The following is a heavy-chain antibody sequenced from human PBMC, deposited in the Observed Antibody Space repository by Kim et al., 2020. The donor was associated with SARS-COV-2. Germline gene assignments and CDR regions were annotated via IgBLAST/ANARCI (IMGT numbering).Heavy chain of an antibody. J-gene: IGHJ4*02. V-gene: IGHV1-8*01. Sequence: ASVKVSCKASGYTFTEYDINWVRQAPGQGLEWMGWMHSYSDGRGYAQKFQGRVSMTRNISITTAYMELTNLGSDDTAVYYCVRGDGNLGIRDWGKGTLVT. CDR3: VRGDGNLGIRD. CDR2: MHSYSDGR. D-gene: IGHD1-1*01. CDR1: GYTFTEYD.